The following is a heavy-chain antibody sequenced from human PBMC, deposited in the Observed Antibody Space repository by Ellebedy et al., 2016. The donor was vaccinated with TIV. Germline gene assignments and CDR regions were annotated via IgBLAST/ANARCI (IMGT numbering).Heavy chain of an antibody. V-gene: IGHV3-74*01. D-gene: IGHD6-19*01. J-gene: IGHJ4*02. CDR1: GFTFNSYW. CDR3: ARDLDKSSGWYGGAAY. Sequence: PGGSLRLSCVASGFTFNSYWMQWVRQAPGKGLVWVSGINSDGSSTFYADSVKGRFTVSRDNSMTTLYLQMNSLRAEDTAVYYCARDLDKSSGWYGGAAYWGQGPWSPSPQ. CDR2: INSDGSST.